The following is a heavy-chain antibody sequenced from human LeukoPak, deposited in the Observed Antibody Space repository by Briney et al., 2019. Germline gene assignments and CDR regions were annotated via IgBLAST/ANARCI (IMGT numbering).Heavy chain of an antibody. CDR2: IWYDGSNQ. Sequence: PGGSLRLSCAASGITFSSYGMHWVRQAPGRGLEWVAFIWYDGSNQYYADSVKGRFTISRDNSKNTLYLQMNTLRDEDTAVHYCAGAYYDILTGYQEFDPWGQGTLVIVSS. CDR3: AGAYYDILTGYQEFDP. J-gene: IGHJ5*02. V-gene: IGHV3-30*02. CDR1: GITFSSYG. D-gene: IGHD3-9*01.